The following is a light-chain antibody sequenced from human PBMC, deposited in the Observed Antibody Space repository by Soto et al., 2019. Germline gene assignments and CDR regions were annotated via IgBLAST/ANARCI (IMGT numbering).Light chain of an antibody. CDR3: QQYVIWPPTFT. J-gene: IGKJ2*01. CDR2: FAS. V-gene: IGKV3-15*01. CDR1: QSVSSN. Sequence: EIVMTQSPATLSVSPGERVTLSCRASQSVSSNLAWYQQKPGQAPRLLIYFASTRATGIPARFSGSGSGTEFTLAITSLQSEDFAVYFCQQYVIWPPTFTFGQGTRLEIK.